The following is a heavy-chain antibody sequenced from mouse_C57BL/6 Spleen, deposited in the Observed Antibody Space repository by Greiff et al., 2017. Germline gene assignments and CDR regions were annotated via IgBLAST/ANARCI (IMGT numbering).Heavy chain of an antibody. CDR3: ASEERLLLF. V-gene: IGHV3-6*01. CDR2: ISYDGSN. Sequence: VQLQQSGPGLVKPSQSLSLTCSVTGYSITSGYYWNWIRQFPGNKLEWMGYISYDGSNNYNPSLKNRISITRDTSKNQFFLKLNSVTTEDTATYYCASEERLLLFWGTGTTVTVSS. D-gene: IGHD2-3*01. CDR1: GYSITSGYY. J-gene: IGHJ1*03.